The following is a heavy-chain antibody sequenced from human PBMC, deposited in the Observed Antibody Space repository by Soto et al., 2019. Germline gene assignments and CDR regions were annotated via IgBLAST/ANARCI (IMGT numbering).Heavy chain of an antibody. D-gene: IGHD2-8*01. V-gene: IGHV3-23*01. CDR2: ISGSGFST. CDR1: GFTFSDYA. CDR3: SKGRSEQNSSNCVYYWTDY. Sequence: GGSLRLSCAASGFTFSDYAMTWVRQAPGKGLEWVSGISGSGFSTYYADSVKGRFIISRDNSKNTLYLQMNSLRAGDTAVYFCSKGRSEQNSSNCVYYWTDYWGQGTLVTVSS. J-gene: IGHJ4*02.